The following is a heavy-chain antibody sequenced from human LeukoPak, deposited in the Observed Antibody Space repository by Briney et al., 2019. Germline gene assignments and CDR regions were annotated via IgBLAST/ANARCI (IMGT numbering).Heavy chain of an antibody. Sequence: ASVKVSCKASGYTFTSYDINWVRQATGQGLEWMGWMNPNSGNTGYAQKFQGRVTMTRNTSISTAYMELSSLRSEDTAVYYCARAQRKALVGATILYYFDYWGQGTLVTVSS. CDR2: MNPNSGNT. CDR1: GYTFTSYD. D-gene: IGHD1-26*01. J-gene: IGHJ4*02. CDR3: ARAQRKALVGATILYYFDY. V-gene: IGHV1-8*01.